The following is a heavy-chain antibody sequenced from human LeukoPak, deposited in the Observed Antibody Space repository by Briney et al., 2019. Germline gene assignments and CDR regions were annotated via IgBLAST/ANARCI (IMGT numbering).Heavy chain of an antibody. J-gene: IGHJ4*02. CDR1: GFTFSSYS. D-gene: IGHD4-17*01. CDR3: ARESAVTRPGFDY. CDR2: ISSSSSYI. Sequence: AGGSLRLPCAASGFTFSSYSMNWVRQAPGKGLEWVSSISSSSSYIYYADSVKGRFTISRDNAKNSLYLQMNSLRAEDTAVYYCARESAVTRPGFDYWGQGTLVTVSS. V-gene: IGHV3-21*01.